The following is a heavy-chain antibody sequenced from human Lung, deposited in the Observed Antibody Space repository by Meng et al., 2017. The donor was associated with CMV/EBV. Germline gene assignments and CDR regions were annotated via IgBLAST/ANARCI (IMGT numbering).Heavy chain of an antibody. V-gene: IGHV3-48*04. J-gene: IGHJ3*01. CDR3: ARAGFCNSPTCRSACDV. CDR1: GFTFSSYA. D-gene: IGHD2-2*01. Sequence: ESXKISXAASGFTFSSYAMHWVRQAPGKGLEWVSYISGSGATIYYADSVKGRFTISRDNAKNLLYVQMNSLRAEDTALYYCARAGFCNSPTCRSACDVWGRGKXVTGSS. CDR2: ISGSGATI.